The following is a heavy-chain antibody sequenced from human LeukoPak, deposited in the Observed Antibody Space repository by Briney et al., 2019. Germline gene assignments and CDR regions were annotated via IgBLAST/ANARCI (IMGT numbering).Heavy chain of an antibody. V-gene: IGHV4-59*10. CDR2: IYTSGST. J-gene: IGHJ4*02. D-gene: IGHD2-21*02. CDR1: GGSFSSYY. Sequence: SETLSLTCAVYGGSFSSYYWSWIRQPAGKGLEWIGRIYTSGSTNYNPSLKSRVTISVDTSKNQFSLKLSSVTAADTAVYYCARGQVVTAPHDYWGQGTLVTVSS. CDR3: ARGQVVTAPHDY.